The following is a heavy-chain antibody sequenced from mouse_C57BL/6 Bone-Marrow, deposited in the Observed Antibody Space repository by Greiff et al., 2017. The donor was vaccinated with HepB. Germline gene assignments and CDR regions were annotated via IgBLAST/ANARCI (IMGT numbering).Heavy chain of an antibody. Sequence: EVHLVESEGGLVQPGSSMKLSCTASGFTFSDYYMAWVRQVPEKGLEWVANINYDGSSTYYLDSLKSRFIISRDNAKNILYLQMSSLKSEDTATYYCARDRHYYGSNWYFDVWGTGTTVTVSS. V-gene: IGHV5-16*01. J-gene: IGHJ1*03. CDR1: GFTFSDYY. D-gene: IGHD1-1*01. CDR2: INYDGSST. CDR3: ARDRHYYGSNWYFDV.